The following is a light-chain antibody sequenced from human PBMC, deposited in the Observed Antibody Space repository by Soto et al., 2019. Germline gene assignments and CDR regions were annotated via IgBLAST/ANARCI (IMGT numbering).Light chain of an antibody. J-gene: IGLJ1*01. V-gene: IGLV2-14*01. CDR2: EFS. CDR3: SSYTSSSIPYV. CDR1: SSYVGGYNY. Sequence: QSVLAQPASVSRSPGHSITISFTGTSSYVGGYNYFSCYQQDPVKAPKLMIYEFSNRAAGVSNRFSGSKSGNTPSLTISGLKAEDEADYYCSSYTSSSIPYVFGTWTKVPV.